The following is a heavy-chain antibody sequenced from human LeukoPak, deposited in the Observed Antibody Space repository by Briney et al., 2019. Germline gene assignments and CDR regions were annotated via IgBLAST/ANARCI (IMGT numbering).Heavy chain of an antibody. V-gene: IGHV1-2*02. Sequence: ASVKVSCKASGYTFTGYYMHWVRQAPGQGLEWMGWINPNSGGTNYAQKFQGRVTMTRDTSISTAYMELSRLRSDDTAVYYCARVGDFWSGYPWTNRAARNAFDIWGQGTMVTVSS. CDR2: INPNSGGT. J-gene: IGHJ3*02. CDR3: ARVGDFWSGYPWTNRAARNAFDI. D-gene: IGHD3-3*01. CDR1: GYTFTGYY.